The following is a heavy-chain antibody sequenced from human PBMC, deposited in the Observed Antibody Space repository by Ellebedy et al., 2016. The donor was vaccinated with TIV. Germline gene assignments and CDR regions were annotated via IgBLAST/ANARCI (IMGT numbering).Heavy chain of an antibody. Sequence: SETLSLXXTVSGGSISRYDWSWIRQPPGQGQQWIGRIYTSGNTDYNPSLKSRVTMSVDTSNNQFSVRLRLSSVTAADTAIYYCARGGYYEGGALDVWGQGTTVTVSS. CDR3: ARGGYYEGGALDV. V-gene: IGHV4-4*07. D-gene: IGHD3-22*01. CDR1: GGSISRYD. CDR2: IYTSGNT. J-gene: IGHJ6*02.